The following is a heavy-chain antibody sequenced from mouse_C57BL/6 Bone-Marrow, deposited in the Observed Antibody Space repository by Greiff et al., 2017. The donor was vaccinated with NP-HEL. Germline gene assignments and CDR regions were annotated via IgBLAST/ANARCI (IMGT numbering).Heavy chain of an antibody. CDR1: GYTFTDHI. CDR2: IYPVSGET. CDR3: GRRIITTVVATDY. D-gene: IGHD1-1*01. J-gene: IGHJ2*01. V-gene: IGHV1-11*01. Sequence: QVQLKQSGAELASPGASVTLSCKASGYTFTDHIMNWVKKRPGQGLEWIGRIYPVSGETNYNQKFMGKATFSVDRSSSTVYMVLNSLTSEDPAVYYCGRRIITTVVATDYWGQGTTLTVSS.